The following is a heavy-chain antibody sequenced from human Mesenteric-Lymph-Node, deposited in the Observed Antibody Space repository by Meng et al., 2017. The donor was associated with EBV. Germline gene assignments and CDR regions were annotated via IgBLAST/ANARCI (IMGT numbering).Heavy chain of an antibody. Sequence: EVQLVQSGAEVRKPGSTVKISCKTSGYIFTDYFIHWLQQAPGKGLEWMGFVEPKRGQRIYTQRFQGRITLTADASVDTAYMELSRLTSDDTAVYFCARRGWFDAWGQGTLVTVSS. D-gene: IGHD3-10*01. CDR1: GYIFTDYF. J-gene: IGHJ5*02. CDR2: VEPKRGQR. CDR3: ARRGWFDA. V-gene: IGHV1-69-2*01.